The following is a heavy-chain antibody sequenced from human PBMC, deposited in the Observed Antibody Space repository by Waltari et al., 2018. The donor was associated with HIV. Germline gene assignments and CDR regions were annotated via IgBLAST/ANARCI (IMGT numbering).Heavy chain of an antibody. CDR2: LTSAGSIT. J-gene: IGHJ2*01. CDR1: GFIFRNYA. D-gene: IGHD4-4*01. CDR3: VKDPTTITRGYFDL. V-gene: IGHV3-23*01. Sequence: EEQLLESGGGLGQPGGSLRLSCVASGFIFRNYAMTWLRQIPGKGLEWVAGLTSAGSITYHADSVQGRFIISRDNSKHTLFLQMTNLRVEDTAVYYCVKDPTTITRGYFDLWGRGTLVTVSS.